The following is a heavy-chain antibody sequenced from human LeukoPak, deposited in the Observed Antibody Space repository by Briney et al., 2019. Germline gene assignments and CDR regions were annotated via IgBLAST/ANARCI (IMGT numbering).Heavy chain of an antibody. Sequence: GALRLSCAASGFTFSNYATTWVRQAPGQGLEWVSVISGDSSGTYYADSVKGRFTISRDNLRSTVFLQMNSLRVDDTAIYYCAKDVQHPGIVWGQGTLVTVSS. CDR3: AKDVQHPGIV. D-gene: IGHD2-15*01. V-gene: IGHV3-23*01. J-gene: IGHJ4*02. CDR2: ISGDSSGT. CDR1: GFTFSNYA.